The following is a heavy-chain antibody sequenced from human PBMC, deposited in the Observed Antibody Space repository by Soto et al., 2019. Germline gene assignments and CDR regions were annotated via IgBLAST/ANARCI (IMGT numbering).Heavy chain of an antibody. V-gene: IGHV3-74*01. J-gene: IGHJ4*02. CDR1: GFTFSSFW. Sequence: EVQLVESGGGLVQPGGSLRLSCAVSGFTFSSFWMHWVRQAPGEGLVWVSRINTDGSSTSYADSVKGRFTISRDNAKNTLYLQMNSLRVEDTAMYYCAKRGVDTFGLSYWGQGTPVTVPS. CDR2: INTDGSST. CDR3: AKRGVDTFGLSY. D-gene: IGHD3-10*01.